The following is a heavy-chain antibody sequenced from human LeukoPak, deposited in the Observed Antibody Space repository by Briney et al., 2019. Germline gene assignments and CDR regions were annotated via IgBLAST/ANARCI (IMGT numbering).Heavy chain of an antibody. CDR2: IRYDGSNK. CDR1: GFTFSTYG. CDR3: AKERGFRNSGFDY. D-gene: IGHD3-10*01. Sequence: PGGSLRLSCAASGFTFSTYGMHWVRQAPGKGLEWVAFIRYDGSNKYYADSVKGRFTISRDDSQNTLYLQMNSLRAEDTAVYYCAKERGFRNSGFDYWGQGTLVTVSS. V-gene: IGHV3-30*02. J-gene: IGHJ4*02.